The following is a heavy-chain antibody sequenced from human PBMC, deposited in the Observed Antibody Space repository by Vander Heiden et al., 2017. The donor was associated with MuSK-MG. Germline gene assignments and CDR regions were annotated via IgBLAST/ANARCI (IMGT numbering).Heavy chain of an antibody. J-gene: IGHJ3*02. V-gene: IGHV4-34*01. Sequence: QVQLQQWGAGLLKPSEPLSLTCAVYGGSFSGYYWSWIRQPPGKGLEWIGEINHSGSTNYNPSLKSRVTISVDTSKNQFSLKLSSVTAADTAVYYCARVGWFDAFDIWGQGTMVTVSS. CDR1: GGSFSGYY. CDR3: ARVGWFDAFDI. CDR2: INHSGST. D-gene: IGHD6-19*01.